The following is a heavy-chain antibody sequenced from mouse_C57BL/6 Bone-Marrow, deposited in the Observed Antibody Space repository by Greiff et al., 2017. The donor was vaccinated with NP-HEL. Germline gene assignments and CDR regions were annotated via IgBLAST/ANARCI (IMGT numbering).Heavy chain of an antibody. J-gene: IGHJ2*01. CDR2: INPNNGGT. CDR1: GYTFTDYY. D-gene: IGHD1-1*01. V-gene: IGHV1-26*01. Sequence: VQLQQSGPELVKPGASVKISCKASGYTFTDYYMNWVKQSHGKSLEWIGDINPNNGGTSYNLKFKGKATLTVDKSSSTAYMELRSLTSEDSAVYYCARSTTVVEGDYWGQGTTLTVSS. CDR3: ARSTTVVEGDY.